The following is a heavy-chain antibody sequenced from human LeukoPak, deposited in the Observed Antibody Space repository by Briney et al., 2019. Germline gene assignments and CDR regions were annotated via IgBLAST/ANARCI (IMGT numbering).Heavy chain of an antibody. V-gene: IGHV4-59*01. CDR1: GVSITSYY. CDR2: IYYIENT. CDR3: ARGQFGDSAVESYYLDY. D-gene: IGHD3-10*01. Sequence: SETLSLTCSVSGVSITSYYWNWIRQAPGQGPESLGYIYYIENTNTNPLFGSRVTISMDTSKNQFSLQLNSVTAADTAVYYCARGQFGDSAVESYYLDYWGQGTRVAVSS. J-gene: IGHJ4*02.